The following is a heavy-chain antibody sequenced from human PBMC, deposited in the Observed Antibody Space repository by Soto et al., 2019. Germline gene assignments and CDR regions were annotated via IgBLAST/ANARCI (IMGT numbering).Heavy chain of an antibody. Sequence: GGSLRLSCAASGFTFSNYAMYWVRQAPGKGLEWVAVIWYDGSKKYYGDSMKGRFTISRDNSKNTLYLQMNSLRVEDTALYYCATATTPYDSSGYYFHYWGQGTLVTVSS. J-gene: IGHJ4*02. D-gene: IGHD3-22*01. CDR1: GFTFSNYA. CDR3: ATATTPYDSSGYYFHY. V-gene: IGHV3-33*01. CDR2: IWYDGSKK.